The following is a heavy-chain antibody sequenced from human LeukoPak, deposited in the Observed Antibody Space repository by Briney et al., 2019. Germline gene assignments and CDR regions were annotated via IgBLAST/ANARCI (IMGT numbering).Heavy chain of an antibody. CDR1: GFTFSSHV. CDR2: ISNSGDST. Sequence: PGGSLRLSCAASGFTFSSHVMSWVRQAPGKGLGWVSTISNSGDSTFYADSVKGRLTISRDNSKSTLYLQMNSLRAEDTAVYYCASTGYGVRDYWGQGTLVTVSS. D-gene: IGHD4-17*01. J-gene: IGHJ4*02. CDR3: ASTGYGVRDY. V-gene: IGHV3-23*01.